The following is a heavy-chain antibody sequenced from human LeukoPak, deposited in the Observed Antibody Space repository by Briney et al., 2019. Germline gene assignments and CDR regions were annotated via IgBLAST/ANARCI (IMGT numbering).Heavy chain of an antibody. J-gene: IGHJ4*02. D-gene: IGHD2-15*01. CDR3: ARVYCSGGSCSHFDY. CDR1: GGTFSSYA. CDR2: IIPILGIA. V-gene: IGHV1-69*04. Sequence: SVTVSCKASGGTFSSYAISWVRQAPGQGLEWMGRIIPILGIANYAQKFQGRVTITADKSTSTAYMELSSLRSEDTAVYYCARVYCSGGSCSHFDYWGQGTLVTVSS.